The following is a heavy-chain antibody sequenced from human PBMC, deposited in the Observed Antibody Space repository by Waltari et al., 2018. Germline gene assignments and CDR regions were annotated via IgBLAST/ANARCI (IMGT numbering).Heavy chain of an antibody. CDR2: ISSSSTI. CDR3: ARDLVQLGGYGDY. D-gene: IGHD6-6*01. CDR1: GFTFSSYS. Sequence: EVQLVESGGGLVQPGGSLRLSCAASGFTFSSYSMNWVRQAPGKGLEWVSYISSSSTIYYADSVKGRFTISRDNAKNSLYLQMNSLRAEDTAVYYCARDLVQLGGYGDYWGQGTLVTVSS. V-gene: IGHV3-48*04. J-gene: IGHJ4*02.